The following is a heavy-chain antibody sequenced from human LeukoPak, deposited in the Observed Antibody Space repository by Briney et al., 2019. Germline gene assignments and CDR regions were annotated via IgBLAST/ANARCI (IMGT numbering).Heavy chain of an antibody. CDR3: ARDLTEDRRYFDY. V-gene: IGHV6-1*01. D-gene: IGHD7-27*01. CDR1: GDSVSSNSAA. Sequence: SQTLSLTCAISGDSVSSNSAAWSWIRQSPSRDLEWLGRTCYRSKWYIDYAVSVRSRITINPDTSKNQFSLQLNSVTPEDTAVYYCARDLTEDRRYFDYWGQGTLVTVSS. CDR2: TCYRSKWYI. J-gene: IGHJ4*02.